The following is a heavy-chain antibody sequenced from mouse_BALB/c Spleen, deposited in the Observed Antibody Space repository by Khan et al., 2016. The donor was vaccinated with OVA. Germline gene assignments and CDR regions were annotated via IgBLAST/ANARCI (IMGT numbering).Heavy chain of an antibody. CDR2: IDPSTGYA. D-gene: IGHD1-3*01. CDR3: ARRGLNGIFVY. J-gene: IGHJ3*01. CDR1: GYSFITYW. Sequence: VQLQQSGAELAKPGASLKMSCTASGYSFITYWIHWVKQRPGQGLEWIGYIDPSTGYAEYNQKFTDKATLTADKSSSTAYMHLTSLTSEDTAVYSGARRGLNGIFVYWGQGTLVTVSA. V-gene: IGHV1-7*01.